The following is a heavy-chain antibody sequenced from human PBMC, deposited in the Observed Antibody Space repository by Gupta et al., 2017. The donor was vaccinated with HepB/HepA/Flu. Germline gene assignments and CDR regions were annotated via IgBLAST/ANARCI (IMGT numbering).Heavy chain of an antibody. CDR3: ARIYTDHVLMGYFDY. D-gene: IGHD2-8*01. V-gene: IGHV3-30*03. CDR1: GFTFSTYG. CDR2: ISYDGTYK. J-gene: IGHJ4*02. Sequence: QVQLVESGGGVVQPGRSLRLSCAASGFTFSTYGMHWVRQAPGKGLEWVSGISYDGTYKYYADSVKGRFTISRDNSKNTLYLQLPSLRDEDTAVYYCARIYTDHVLMGYFDYWGQGTLVTVSS.